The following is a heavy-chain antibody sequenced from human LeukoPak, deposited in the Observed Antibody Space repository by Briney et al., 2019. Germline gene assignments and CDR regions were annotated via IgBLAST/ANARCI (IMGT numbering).Heavy chain of an antibody. CDR1: GGSISSGGYS. Sequence: SETLSLTCAVSGGSISSGGYSWSWIRQPPGKGLEWIGYIYYSGSTYYNPSLKSRVTISVDTSKNQFSLKLSSVTAADTAVYYRARERTAMAPYFDYWGQGTLVTVSS. J-gene: IGHJ4*02. CDR3: ARERTAMAPYFDY. D-gene: IGHD5-18*01. CDR2: IYYSGST. V-gene: IGHV4-30-4*07.